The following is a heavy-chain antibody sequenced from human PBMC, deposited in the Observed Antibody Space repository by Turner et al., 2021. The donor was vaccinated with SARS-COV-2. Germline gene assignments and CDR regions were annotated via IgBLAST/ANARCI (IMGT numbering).Heavy chain of an antibody. D-gene: IGHD6-13*01. J-gene: IGHJ4*02. CDR3: ARSWRMSNSDFDY. CDR2: IIPIFGRA. Sequence: QVQLVQSGAEVKKPGYSVKVSCKASGGTFSSYAISWVRQAPGQGLEWMGGIIPIFGRANYAQKFEGRVTITADKSTSTAYMELSSLRSDDTAVYYCARSWRMSNSDFDYWGQGTLVTVSS. CDR1: GGTFSSYA. V-gene: IGHV1-69*06.